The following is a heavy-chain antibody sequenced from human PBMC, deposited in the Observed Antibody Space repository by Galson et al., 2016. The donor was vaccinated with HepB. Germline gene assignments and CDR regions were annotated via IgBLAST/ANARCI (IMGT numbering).Heavy chain of an antibody. V-gene: IGHV3-23*01. J-gene: IGHJ4*02. CDR1: GFTFSSYA. Sequence: SLRLPCAASGFTFSSYAMSWIRQAPGKGLEWVSAISGGGGSTFYADSVKGRFTISRDNSKNTVYLQMNSLRAEDTAVYYCARGMYYYDSSGYPGPCDYWGQGTLVTVSS. CDR3: ARGMYYYDSSGYPGPCDY. CDR2: ISGGGGST. D-gene: IGHD3-22*01.